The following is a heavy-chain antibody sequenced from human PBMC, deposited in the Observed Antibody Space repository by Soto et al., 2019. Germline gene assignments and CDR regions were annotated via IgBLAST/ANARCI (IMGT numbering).Heavy chain of an antibody. Sequence: PSETLSLTCAVSGGSISSSNWWSWVRQPPGKGLEWIGEIYHSGSTNYNPSLKSRVTISVDKSKNQFSLKLSSETAADTAGYYCVREKLVTYYYYGRGVWDQLTRVTVSS. CDR1: GGSISSSNW. CDR3: VREKLVTYYYYGRGV. D-gene: IGHD6-13*01. J-gene: IGHJ6*02. V-gene: IGHV4-4*02. CDR2: IYHSGST.